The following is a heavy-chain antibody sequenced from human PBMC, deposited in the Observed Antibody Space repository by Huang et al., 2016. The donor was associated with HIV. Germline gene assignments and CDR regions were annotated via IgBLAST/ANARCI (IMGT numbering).Heavy chain of an antibody. CDR1: GGTVSSYA. J-gene: IGHJ2*01. D-gene: IGHD1-1*01. Sequence: QVQLVQSAAEVKKPGSSVKVSCEASGGTVSSYAISWVRQAPGQGLEWMGGVSPMFGTTNYPQKFQGRVTITADESSSTAYMELSCLRSEDMAVYYCARASGRIQLPGGYFDLWGRGTLVTVSS. V-gene: IGHV1-69*01. CDR2: VSPMFGTT. CDR3: ARASGRIQLPGGYFDL.